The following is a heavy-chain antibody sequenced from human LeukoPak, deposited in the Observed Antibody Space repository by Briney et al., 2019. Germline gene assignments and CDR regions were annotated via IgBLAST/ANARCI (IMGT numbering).Heavy chain of an antibody. Sequence: PGGSLRLSCVASGFDISYNYVGWVRQAPGKGLEWVSVIHTGGTTHYADSVKGRFTFSKDTSNSTVYLQMNSVTVEDTAVYYCARVWFGYFFQWGQGALVIVSS. D-gene: IGHD3-10*01. V-gene: IGHV3-53*01. J-gene: IGHJ4*02. CDR2: IHTGGTT. CDR3: ARVWFGYFFQ. CDR1: GFDISYNY.